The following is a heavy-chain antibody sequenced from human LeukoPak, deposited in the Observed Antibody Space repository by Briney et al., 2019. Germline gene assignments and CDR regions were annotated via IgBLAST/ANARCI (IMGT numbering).Heavy chain of an antibody. J-gene: IGHJ4*02. CDR1: GGSISSYY. CDR3: ARDTGKSGYPDY. D-gene: IGHD3-3*01. CDR2: IYSSGII. Sequence: SETLSLTCTVSGGSISSYYWSWIRQPAGKAPEWIGRIYSSGIINYNPSLKSRVTMSLDNSKNQLSLKLSYVTAADTAVYYCARDTGKSGYPDYWGQGTLATVSS. V-gene: IGHV4-4*07.